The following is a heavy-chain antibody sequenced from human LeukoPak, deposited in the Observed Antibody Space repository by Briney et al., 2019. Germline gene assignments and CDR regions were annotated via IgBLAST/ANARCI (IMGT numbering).Heavy chain of an antibody. CDR1: GGSISSHY. CDR3: ARVADRNYGLWCFDY. D-gene: IGHD4-11*01. J-gene: IGHJ4*02. Sequence: SETLSLTCTVSGGSISSHYWSWIRQPPGKGLEWIGYIYYSGSTNYNPSLKSRVTISVDTSKNQFSLKLSSVTAADTAVYYCARVADRNYGLWCFDYWGQGTLVTVSS. V-gene: IGHV4-59*11. CDR2: IYYSGST.